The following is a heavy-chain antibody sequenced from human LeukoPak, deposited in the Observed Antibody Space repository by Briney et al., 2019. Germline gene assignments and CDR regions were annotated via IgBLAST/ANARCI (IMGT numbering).Heavy chain of an antibody. CDR3: ASGPYDFWSGYNAFDI. Sequence: SETLSLTCTVSGGSISSSSYYWGWIRQPPGEGLEWIGSIYYSGSTYYNPSLKSRVTISVDTSKNQFSLKLSSVTAADTAVYYCASGPYDFWSGYNAFDIWGQGTMVTVSS. V-gene: IGHV4-39*01. CDR2: IYYSGST. CDR1: GGSISSSSYY. D-gene: IGHD3-3*01. J-gene: IGHJ3*02.